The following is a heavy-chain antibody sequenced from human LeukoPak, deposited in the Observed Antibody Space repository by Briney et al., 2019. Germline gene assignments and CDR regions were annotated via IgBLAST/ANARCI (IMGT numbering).Heavy chain of an antibody. CDR1: GDSVSSNSAA. J-gene: IGHJ4*02. CDR3: VRARDAVLFEY. V-gene: IGHV6-1*01. CDR2: TYYRSKWYN. Sequence: SQTLSLTCAISGDSVSSNSAAWNWIRQSPSGGLEWLGRTYYRSKWYNDYAVSVKSRITIKPDTSKNQFSLQLKSVIPEDTAMYYCVRARDAVLFEYWGQGTLVTVSS. D-gene: IGHD2-8*01.